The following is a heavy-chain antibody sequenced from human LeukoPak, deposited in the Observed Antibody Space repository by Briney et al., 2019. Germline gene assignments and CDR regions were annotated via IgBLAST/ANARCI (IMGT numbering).Heavy chain of an antibody. Sequence: SETLSLTCAVYGGSFSGYYWSWIRQPPGKGLEWIGEINHSGSTNYNPSLKSRVTISVDTSKNQFSLKLSSVTAADTAVYYCARSSLVTARGSLSQHWGQAPWSPSPQ. V-gene: IGHV4-34*01. CDR1: GGSFSGYY. J-gene: IGHJ1*01. CDR2: INHSGST. CDR3: ARSSLVTARGSLSQH. D-gene: IGHD2-21*02.